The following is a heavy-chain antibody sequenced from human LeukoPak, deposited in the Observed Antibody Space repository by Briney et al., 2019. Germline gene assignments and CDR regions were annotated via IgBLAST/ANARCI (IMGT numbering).Heavy chain of an antibody. CDR3: ASRTSGWYYDH. CDR2: ISSSGGAT. V-gene: IGHV3-64*01. CDR1: ALTFINYA. Sequence: RRCLTLAFSASALTFINYATHSVRPAPRKGLGYVSAISSSGGATYYAQSVKGRFIISRDNSKETLYLQMGSLRVDDMAVYYWASRTSGWYYDHWGQGSLVTVSS. J-gene: IGHJ4*02. D-gene: IGHD6-19*01.